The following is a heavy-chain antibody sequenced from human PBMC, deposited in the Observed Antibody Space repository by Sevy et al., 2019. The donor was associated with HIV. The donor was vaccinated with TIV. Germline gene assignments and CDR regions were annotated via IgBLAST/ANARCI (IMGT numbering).Heavy chain of an antibody. Sequence: GGSLRLSCTASGFTFSLYGMTWVRQAPGKGLEWVSIIGGGGLTTHYADSVKGRFTISRDDSKNTIYLQMNSLRVEDTAVYYCAKKAKAWSSTHCFDSWGQGSLVTVSS. CDR3: AKKAKAWSSTHCFDS. J-gene: IGHJ5*01. D-gene: IGHD2-15*01. V-gene: IGHV3-23*01. CDR2: IGGGGLTT. CDR1: GFTFSLYG.